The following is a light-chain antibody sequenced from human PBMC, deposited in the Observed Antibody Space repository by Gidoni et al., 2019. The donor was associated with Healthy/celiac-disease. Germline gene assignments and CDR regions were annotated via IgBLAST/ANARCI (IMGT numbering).Light chain of an antibody. J-gene: IGKJ2*04. CDR2: GAS. CDR1: KSVSSSY. Sequence: EIVLAQSPGTLSLSPGERATLSCRASKSVSSSYLAWYQQKPGQAPRLLIYGASSRATGIPDRFSGSGSGTDFTLTISRLEPEDFAVYYCQQYGSSPECSFGQGTKLEIK. CDR3: QQYGSSPECS. V-gene: IGKV3-20*01.